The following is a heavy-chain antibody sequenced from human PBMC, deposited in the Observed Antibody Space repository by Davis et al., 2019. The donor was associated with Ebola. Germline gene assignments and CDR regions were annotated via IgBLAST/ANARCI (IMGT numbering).Heavy chain of an antibody. CDR2: IWYDGSNK. D-gene: IGHD7-27*01. V-gene: IGHV3-33*01. J-gene: IGHJ4*02. CDR3: ARVRGTGDPDY. CDR1: GFTFSSYG. Sequence: GESLKISCAASGFTFSSYGMHWVRQAPGKGLEWVAVIWYDGSNKYYADSVKGRFTISRDNSKNTLYLKMNSLRAEDTAVYYCARVRGTGDPDYWGQGTLVTVSS.